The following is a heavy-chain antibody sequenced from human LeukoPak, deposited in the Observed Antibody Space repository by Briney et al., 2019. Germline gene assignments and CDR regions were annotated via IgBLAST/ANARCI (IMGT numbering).Heavy chain of an antibody. CDR3: ARKGGYGLDFDY. CDR1: GFTVSKKY. Sequence: GGSLRLSCAASGFTVSKKYMTWVRQAPGKGLEWVSYISSSGSTIYYAEFVKGRFTISRDNAKNSLYPQMNSLRAEDTAVYYCARKGGYGLDFDYWGQGALVTVSS. CDR2: ISSSGSTI. D-gene: IGHD5-18*01. J-gene: IGHJ4*02. V-gene: IGHV3-48*03.